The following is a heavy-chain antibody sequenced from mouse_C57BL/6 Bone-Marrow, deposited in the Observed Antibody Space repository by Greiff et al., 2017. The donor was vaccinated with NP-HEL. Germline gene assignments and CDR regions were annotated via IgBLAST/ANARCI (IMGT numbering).Heavy chain of an antibody. J-gene: IGHJ2*01. CDR3: ARFSDYYYGSSYYFDY. D-gene: IGHD1-1*01. V-gene: IGHV1-54*01. Sequence: VQLQQSGAELVRPGTSVKVSCKASGYAFTNYLIEWVKQRPGQGLEWIGVINPGSGGTNYNEKFKGKATLTADKSSSTAYMQLSSLTSEDSAVYFCARFSDYYYGSSYYFDYWGQGTTLTVSS. CDR1: GYAFTNYL. CDR2: INPGSGGT.